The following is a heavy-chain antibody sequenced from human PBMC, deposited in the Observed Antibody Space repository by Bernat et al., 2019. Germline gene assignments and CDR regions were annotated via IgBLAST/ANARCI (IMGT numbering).Heavy chain of an antibody. D-gene: IGHD5-12*01. J-gene: IGHJ4*02. Sequence: QVQLVESGGGVVQPGRSLRLSCAASGFTFSSYGMHWVRQAPGKGLEGVAVIWYDGSNKYYADSVEGQFTISRDNSKNTLYLQMNSLRAEDTAVYYCARGVKYSGYDKEPPIGYWGQGTLVTVSS. CDR3: ARGVKYSGYDKEPPIGY. V-gene: IGHV3-33*01. CDR1: GFTFSSYG. CDR2: IWYDGSNK.